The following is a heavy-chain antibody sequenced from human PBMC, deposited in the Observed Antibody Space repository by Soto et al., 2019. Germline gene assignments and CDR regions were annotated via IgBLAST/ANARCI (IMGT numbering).Heavy chain of an antibody. CDR3: ARGGGNSVNYYYYYGMDV. V-gene: IGHV1-3*01. D-gene: IGHD2-21*02. Sequence: ASVKFSCKASGGTFSSYAISWVRQAPGQGLEWMGWIIAGIGNTKYSQKFQGRVTITRDTSASTAYMELSSLRSEDTAVYYCARGGGNSVNYYYYYGMDVWGQGTTVTVSS. CDR1: GGTFSSYA. J-gene: IGHJ6*02. CDR2: IIAGIGNT.